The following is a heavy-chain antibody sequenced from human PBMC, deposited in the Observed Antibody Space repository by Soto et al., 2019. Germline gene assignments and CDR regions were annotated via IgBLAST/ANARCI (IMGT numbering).Heavy chain of an antibody. Sequence: ASVKVSCKTSGYTLTSYGISWVRQAPGQGLEWMGWISAYSGKTNYAQKFQGRLTMTTDTSTSTAYMELRSLRSDDTALYYCARDNSGDFWSGYSHYYFDYWGQGTLVTVSS. CDR2: ISAYSGKT. J-gene: IGHJ4*02. CDR3: ARDNSGDFWSGYSHYYFDY. V-gene: IGHV1-18*01. CDR1: GYTLTSYG. D-gene: IGHD3-3*01.